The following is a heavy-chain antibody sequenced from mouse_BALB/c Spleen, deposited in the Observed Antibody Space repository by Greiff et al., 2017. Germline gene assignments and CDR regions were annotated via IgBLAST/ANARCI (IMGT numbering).Heavy chain of an antibody. CDR2: ISYDGSN. D-gene: IGHD2-4*01. J-gene: IGHJ4*01. Sequence: ESGPGLVKPSQSLSLTCSVTGYSITSGYYWNWIRQFPGNKLEWMGYISYDGSNNYNPSLKNRISITRDTSKNQFFLKLNSVTTEDTATYYCARGGITVMDYWGQGTSVTVSS. V-gene: IGHV3-6*02. CDR1: GYSITSGYY. CDR3: ARGGITVMDY.